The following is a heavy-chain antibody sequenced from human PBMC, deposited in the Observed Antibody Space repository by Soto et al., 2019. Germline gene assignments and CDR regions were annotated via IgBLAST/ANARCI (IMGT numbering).Heavy chain of an antibody. J-gene: IGHJ4*02. Sequence: PGGSLRLSCAASGFTVSGNYMSWVRQAPGKGLEWVSVIYNGGGTYYADSVKGRFTISRDNSKNTLYLQMNSLRAEDTVVYYCASTRGGSYDYWGQGTLVTVSS. CDR1: GFTVSGNY. D-gene: IGHD6-25*01. CDR3: ASTRGGSYDY. V-gene: IGHV3-53*01. CDR2: IYNGGGT.